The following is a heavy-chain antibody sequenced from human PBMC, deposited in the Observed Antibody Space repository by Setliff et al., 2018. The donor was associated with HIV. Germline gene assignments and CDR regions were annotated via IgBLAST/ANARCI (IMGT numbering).Heavy chain of an antibody. CDR1: GGSINNYY. J-gene: IGHJ5*02. CDR3: ARGGTSSNWFDP. D-gene: IGHD1-26*01. Sequence: SETLSLTCTVSGGSINNYYWSWIRQPPGKGLEWIGYIYFNGNTNFNPSLESRLTMSVDSSKNQFSLKLSSVTAADTAVYYCARGGTSSNWFDPWGQGTLVTVSS. CDR2: IYFNGNT. V-gene: IGHV4-59*01.